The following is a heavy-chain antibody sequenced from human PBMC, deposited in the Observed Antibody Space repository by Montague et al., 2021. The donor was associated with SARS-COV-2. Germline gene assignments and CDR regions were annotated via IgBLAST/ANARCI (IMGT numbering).Heavy chain of an antibody. V-gene: IGHV6-1*01. CDR2: TYYRSKWYN. CDR3: ARGSSGYYTPRPFDC. CDR1: GDSVCSNSAA. J-gene: IGHJ4*02. D-gene: IGHD3-22*01. Sequence: CAISGDSVCSNSAAWNWIRQPPSRGLEWLGRTYYRSKWYNDYAVSVKSRITINPDTSKNQFSLQLNSVTPEDTAVYYCARGSSGYYTPRPFDCWGQGTLVTVSS.